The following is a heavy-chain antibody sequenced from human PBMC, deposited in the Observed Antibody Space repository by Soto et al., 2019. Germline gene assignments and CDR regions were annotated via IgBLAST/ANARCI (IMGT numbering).Heavy chain of an antibody. V-gene: IGHV4-59*11. J-gene: IGHJ3*02. Sequence: PSETLSLTCSVSGVSIGSHFWSWIRHAPGKGPELVGYIYHTVNTKYNPALKIRVTISMDTSKNQLSLQLSSVTAADTAVYYCARLQYTVVTALDIWGQGTMVTVSS. CDR3: ARLQYTVVTALDI. CDR1: GVSIGSHF. D-gene: IGHD2-15*01. CDR2: IYHTVNT.